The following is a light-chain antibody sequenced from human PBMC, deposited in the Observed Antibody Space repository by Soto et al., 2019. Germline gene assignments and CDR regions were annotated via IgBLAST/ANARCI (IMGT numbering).Light chain of an antibody. V-gene: IGKV1-12*01. J-gene: IGKJ4*01. CDR2: AAS. Sequence: DIPVTQPPSSVSSSVGDRVTITCPASQGLSNCLAWYQQKPGKAPNLLTYAASSLQIGVPSRFSGSSSGTEFTLSISSLQPEDFATYYCQQANSFPLTFGGGTKVEIK. CDR1: QGLSNC. CDR3: QQANSFPLT.